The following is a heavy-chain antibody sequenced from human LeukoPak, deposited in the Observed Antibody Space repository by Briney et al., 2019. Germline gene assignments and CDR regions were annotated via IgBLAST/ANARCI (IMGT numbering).Heavy chain of an antibody. V-gene: IGHV3-13*01. CDR3: AREGRRRGLSYFDY. CDR1: GFTFSSYD. J-gene: IGHJ4*02. CDR2: IGTTGDT. D-gene: IGHD3-22*01. Sequence: GGSLRLSCAASGFTFSSYDMHWVRQATGKGLECVSGIGTTGDTYYPDSVKGRLTISRENAKNSLYLQMNSLRAGDTAVYYCAREGRRRGLSYFDYWGQGTLVTVSS.